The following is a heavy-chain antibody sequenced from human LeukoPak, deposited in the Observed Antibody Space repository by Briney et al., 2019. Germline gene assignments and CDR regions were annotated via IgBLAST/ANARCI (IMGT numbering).Heavy chain of an antibody. J-gene: IGHJ4*02. CDR1: RFTFSSYG. CDR3: ARGEYYSDTSSYFDY. CDR2: ISCDGSNN. V-gene: IGHV3-30*03. Sequence: GGSLRLSFAASRFTFSSYGMNWVRQAPGKGLEWVASISCDGSNNNYEDAVKGQFTITRDKSKNTLFVQMSIQRAEDTAVYYCARGEYYSDTSSYFDYWGQGTLVTVSS. D-gene: IGHD3-22*01.